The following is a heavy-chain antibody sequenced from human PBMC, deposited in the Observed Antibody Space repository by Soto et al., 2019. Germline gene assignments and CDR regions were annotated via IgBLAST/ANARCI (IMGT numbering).Heavy chain of an antibody. J-gene: IGHJ5*02. V-gene: IGHV6-1*01. CDR3: ARSIAARRVYWFDP. Sequence: SPTLSLTCAISGDSVSSNSASWNLIRQSPSRGLEWLGRTYYRSKWYNDYAVSVKSRITINPDTSKNQFSLQLNSVTPEDTAVYYCARSIAARRVYWFDPWGQGTLVTVYS. CDR2: TYYRSKWYN. D-gene: IGHD6-6*01. CDR1: GDSVSSNSAS.